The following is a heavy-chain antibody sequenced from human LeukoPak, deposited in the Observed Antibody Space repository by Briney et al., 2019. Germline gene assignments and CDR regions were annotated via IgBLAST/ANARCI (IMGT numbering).Heavy chain of an antibody. CDR2: IYYSGST. CDR3: ASGRGLYSFYAFDI. CDR1: GGSISSYY. J-gene: IGHJ3*02. D-gene: IGHD5-18*01. Sequence: PSETLSLTCTVSGGSISSYYWSWIRQPPGKGLEWIGYIYYSGSTDYNPSLRSRVTISVDTSKSQFSLKLSSVTAADTAVFYCASGRGLYSFYAFDIWGQGTMVTVSS. V-gene: IGHV4-59*01.